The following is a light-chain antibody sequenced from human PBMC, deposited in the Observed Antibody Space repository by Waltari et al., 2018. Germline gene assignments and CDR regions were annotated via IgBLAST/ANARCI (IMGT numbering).Light chain of an antibody. CDR1: SGINVGAYR. J-gene: IGLJ3*02. CDR2: YISDSDK. Sequence: QAVLTQPSSLSASPGASASLTCTFRSGINVGAYRIYWYQQKPGSPPQYLLRYISDSDKQQGSGVPSRFSGSKDPSANAGILLISGLQSDVEADYFCMIWHNNAWVFGGGTKLTVL. CDR3: MIWHNNAWV. V-gene: IGLV5-45*02.